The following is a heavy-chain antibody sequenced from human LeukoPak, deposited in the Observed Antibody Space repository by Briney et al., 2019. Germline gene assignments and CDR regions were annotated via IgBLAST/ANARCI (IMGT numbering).Heavy chain of an antibody. D-gene: IGHD6-6*01. CDR1: GFTFDDYA. CDR3: AKDYSSSSGSRIDY. J-gene: IGHJ4*02. CDR2: ISGDGGST. Sequence: GGSLRLSCAASGFTFDDYAMHWVRQAPGKGLEWVSIISGDGGSTYNADSVKGRFTISRDNSKNSLYLQMNSLRTEDTALYYCAKDYSSSSGSRIDYWGQGTLVTVSS. V-gene: IGHV3-43*02.